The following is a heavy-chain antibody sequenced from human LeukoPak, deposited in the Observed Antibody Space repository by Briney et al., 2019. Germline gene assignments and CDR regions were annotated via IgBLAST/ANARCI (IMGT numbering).Heavy chain of an antibody. CDR3: VRMKYYDLWSGDDY. CDR1: GGTSSSYA. CDR2: IIPAFGTP. V-gene: IGHV1-69*05. D-gene: IGHD3-3*01. J-gene: IGHJ4*02. Sequence: SVKVSCKASGGTSSSYAISWVRQAPGQGLEWMGRIIPAFGTPNYAQNFQGRVTITTDESRTTAHMELRSLRSEDTAVYYCVRMKYYDLWSGDDYWGQGTLVTVSS.